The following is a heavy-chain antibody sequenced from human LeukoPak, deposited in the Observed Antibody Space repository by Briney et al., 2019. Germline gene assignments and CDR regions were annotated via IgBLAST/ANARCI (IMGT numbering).Heavy chain of an antibody. V-gene: IGHV1-69*04. D-gene: IGHD2-2*01. CDR2: IIPILGIA. CDR3: ARLVVPAATPFDY. CDR1: GGTFSSYA. Sequence: GASVKVSCKASGGTFSSYAISWVRQAPGQGREWMGRIIPILGIANYAQKFQGRVTITADKSTSTAYMELSSLRSEDTAVYYCARLVVPAATPFDYWGQGTLVTVSS. J-gene: IGHJ4*02.